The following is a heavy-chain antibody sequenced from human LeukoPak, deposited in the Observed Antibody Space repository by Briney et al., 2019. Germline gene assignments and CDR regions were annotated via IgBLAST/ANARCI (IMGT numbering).Heavy chain of an antibody. D-gene: IGHD2-15*01. CDR2: TYYRSKWYY. CDR3: ARDPGYYYGMDV. CDR1: GGSVSSNTAA. V-gene: IGHV6-1*01. J-gene: IGHJ6*02. Sequence: SQTLSLPCAISGGSVSSNTAAWNWVRPSPSRGLEWLGRTYYRSKWYYDYATSVSSRIAINPDTSKILFSLQLNSVTPEDTAVYYCARDPGYYYGMDVWGQGTTVTVS.